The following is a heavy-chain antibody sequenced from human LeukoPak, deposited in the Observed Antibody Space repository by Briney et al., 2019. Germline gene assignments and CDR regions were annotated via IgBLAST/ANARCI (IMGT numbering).Heavy chain of an antibody. CDR3: ARDRSYYCDSSGYLDY. J-gene: IGHJ4*02. V-gene: IGHV1-18*01. CDR1: GYTFTSYG. Sequence: ASVKVSCKASGYTFTSYGISWVRQAPGQGLEWMGWISAYNGNTNYAQKLQGRVTMTTDTSTSTAYMELRSLRSDDTAVYYCARDRSYYCDSSGYLDYWGQGTLVTVSS. D-gene: IGHD3-22*01. CDR2: ISAYNGNT.